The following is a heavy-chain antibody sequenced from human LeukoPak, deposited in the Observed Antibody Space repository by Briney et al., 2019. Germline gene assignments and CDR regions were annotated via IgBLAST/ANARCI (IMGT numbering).Heavy chain of an antibody. CDR2: IYYSGSA. Sequence: SETLSLTCTVSGGSISSSSYYWGWIRQPPGKGLEWIGSIYYSGSAYYNPSLKSRVTISVDTSKNQFSLKLSSVTAADTAVYYCARHEVGLAAAGFDYWGQGTLVTVSS. CDR1: GGSISSSSYY. CDR3: ARHEVGLAAAGFDY. J-gene: IGHJ4*02. V-gene: IGHV4-39*01. D-gene: IGHD6-13*01.